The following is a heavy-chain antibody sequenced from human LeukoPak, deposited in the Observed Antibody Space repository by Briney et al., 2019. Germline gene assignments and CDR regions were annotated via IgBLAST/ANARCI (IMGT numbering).Heavy chain of an antibody. J-gene: IGHJ6*04. D-gene: IGHD4-17*01. CDR2: ISYDGSNK. Sequence: PGGSLRLSCAASGFTFSSYGMHWVRQAPGKGLEWVAVISYDGSNKYYADSVKGRFTISRDNSKNTLYLQMNSLRAEDTAVYYCVKADYGDYPYYYYGMDVWGKGTTVTVSS. CDR1: GFTFSSYG. V-gene: IGHV3-30*18. CDR3: VKADYGDYPYYYYGMDV.